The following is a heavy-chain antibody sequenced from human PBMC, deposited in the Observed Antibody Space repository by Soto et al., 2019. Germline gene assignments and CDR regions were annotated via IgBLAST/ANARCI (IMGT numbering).Heavy chain of an antibody. Sequence: PGGSLRLSCAASGFTFSSYSMNWVRQAPGKGLEWVSSISSSSSYIYYADSVKGRFTISRDNAKNSLYLQMNSLRAEDTAVYYCARGGLSMITFGGVIVLPGDAFDIWGQGTMVTVSS. J-gene: IGHJ3*02. CDR3: ARGGLSMITFGGVIVLPGDAFDI. CDR1: GFTFSSYS. D-gene: IGHD3-16*02. V-gene: IGHV3-21*01. CDR2: ISSSSSYI.